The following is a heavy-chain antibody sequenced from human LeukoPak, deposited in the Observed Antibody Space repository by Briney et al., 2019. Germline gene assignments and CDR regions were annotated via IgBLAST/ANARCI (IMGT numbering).Heavy chain of an antibody. CDR1: GGSISSYY. J-gene: IGHJ4*02. CDR2: IYYSGST. D-gene: IGHD2-15*01. V-gene: IGHV4-59*08. CDR3: ARGHLSGGSVHFDY. Sequence: SETLSLTCTVSGGSISSYYWSWIRQPPGKGPEWIGYIYYSGSTNYSPSLKSRVTISIDTSKKQFSLKLSSVTAADTALYYCARGHLSGGSVHFDYWGQGTLVTVSS.